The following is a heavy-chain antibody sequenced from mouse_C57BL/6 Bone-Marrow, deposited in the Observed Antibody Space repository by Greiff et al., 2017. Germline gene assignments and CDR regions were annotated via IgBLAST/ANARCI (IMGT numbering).Heavy chain of an antibody. Sequence: QVQLKQSGPGLVQPSQSLSLTCTVSGFSLTSYGVHWVRQSPGKGLEWLGVIWRGGSTDYNAAFMSRLSINKDNSQSQVFFKMNSLQADDTAIYYCAKTLRRLVFAYWGQGTLVTVSA. CDR3: AKTLRRLVFAY. CDR1: GFSLTSYG. V-gene: IGHV2-5*01. CDR2: IWRGGST. J-gene: IGHJ3*01. D-gene: IGHD1-1*01.